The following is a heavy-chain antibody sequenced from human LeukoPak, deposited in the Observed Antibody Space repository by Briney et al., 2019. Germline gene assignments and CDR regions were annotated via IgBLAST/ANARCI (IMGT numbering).Heavy chain of an antibody. V-gene: IGHV3-23*01. J-gene: IGHJ4*02. D-gene: IGHD4-23*01. CDR1: AFTFSSYA. CDR3: AKKGGNSGFFDS. Sequence: PGGSLRLSCAAYAFTFSSYAMSWVRQAPGKGLEWVSAIGPSGASKYYTDSVKGRFTISRANSKNPLYLQMNSLRAEDTAVYYCAKKGGNSGFFDSWGQGTLVTVSS. CDR2: IGPSGASK.